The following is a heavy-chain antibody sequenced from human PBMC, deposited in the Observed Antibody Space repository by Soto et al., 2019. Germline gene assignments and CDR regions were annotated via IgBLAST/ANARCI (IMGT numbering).Heavy chain of an antibody. J-gene: IGHJ6*02. V-gene: IGHV3-23*01. CDR3: AKVRASYLSASYFYYGLDV. Sequence: PWVSRRLSCSASGFTLSHYVLSWVRQAPGRWLEWGSSITGSGSTVYVADCVRGRFIMSRDLSTNTVSLQMSSLRVEDTAIYYCAKVRASYLSASYFYYGLDVWGQGXTVTVYS. D-gene: IGHD3-10*01. CDR2: ITGSGSTV. CDR1: GFTLSHYV.